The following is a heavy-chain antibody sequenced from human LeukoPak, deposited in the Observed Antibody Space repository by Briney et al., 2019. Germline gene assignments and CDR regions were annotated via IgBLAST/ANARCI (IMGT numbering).Heavy chain of an antibody. V-gene: IGHV4-39*01. Sequence: PSETLSLTCRASGGSISNSGWYWGWIRQPPGKGLEWIGSFYYGGSTYYNPSLKSRVTISVDASNNRFSLDLYSVTAADTAVYFCARPNNLGATTPYEYWGQGTLVTVSS. J-gene: IGHJ4*02. CDR1: GGSISNSGWY. CDR2: FYYGGST. D-gene: IGHD1-26*01. CDR3: ARPNNLGATTPYEY.